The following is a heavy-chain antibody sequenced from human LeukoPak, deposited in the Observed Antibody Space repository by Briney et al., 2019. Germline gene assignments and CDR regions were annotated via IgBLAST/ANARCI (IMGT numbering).Heavy chain of an antibody. D-gene: IGHD1-26*01. CDR1: GFTFRSYE. J-gene: IGHJ4*02. CDR3: VKRSGLYFDY. Sequence: GGSLRLSCAASGFTFRSYEIHWVRQAPGKGLEWVSYITSSGSTIYYADSVKGRFTISRDNSKNTVDLQMSSLRAEDTAVYYCVKRSGLYFDYWGQGTLVTVSS. CDR2: ITSSGSTI. V-gene: IGHV3-48*03.